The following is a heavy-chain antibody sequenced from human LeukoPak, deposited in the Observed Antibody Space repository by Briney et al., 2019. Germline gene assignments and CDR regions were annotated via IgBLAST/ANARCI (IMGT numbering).Heavy chain of an antibody. CDR3: ARVVGATYVNWFDP. D-gene: IGHD1-26*01. CDR2: IYISGST. J-gene: IGHJ5*02. CDR1: GGSIGSGSYY. Sequence: PSQTLSLTCTVSGGSIGSGSYYWSWIRQPAGKGLEWIGRIYISGSTNYNPSLKSRVTISVDTSKNQFSLKLSSVTAADTAMYYCARVVGATYVNWFDPWGQGTLVIVSS. V-gene: IGHV4-61*02.